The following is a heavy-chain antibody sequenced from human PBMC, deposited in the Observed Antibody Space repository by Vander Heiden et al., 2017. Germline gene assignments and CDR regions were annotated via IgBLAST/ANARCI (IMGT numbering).Heavy chain of an antibody. V-gene: IGHV3-64D*06. D-gene: IGHD3-3*01. Sequence: EVQLVESGGGLVQPGGSLRLYCLGSRFTFNAYTVHWVRQAPGKGLEYISSINTNGDRTYTADSVKGRFTISRDNSKNTLYLLMSSLRAEDTAIYYCAGSSYQDAFDVWGQGTVVTVSS. CDR2: INTNGDRT. CDR1: RFTFNAYT. CDR3: AGSSYQDAFDV. J-gene: IGHJ3*01.